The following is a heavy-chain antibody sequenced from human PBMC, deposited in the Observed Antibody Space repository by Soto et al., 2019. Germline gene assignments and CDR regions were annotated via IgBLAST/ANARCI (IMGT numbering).Heavy chain of an antibody. CDR1: GGSVSSDSYY. D-gene: IGHD4-17*01. CDR2: IYFSGTT. J-gene: IGHJ4*02. CDR3: ARSPDSGDYVDY. Sequence: QVQLQESGPRLVQPSETLSLTCSVSGGSVSSDSYYWSWIRQPPGAGLEWIGYIYFSGTTNYNPSIESRVTILVDSSKNQFSLKLSSVTAADTAVYYCARSPDSGDYVDYWGQGTLVAVSS. V-gene: IGHV4-61*01.